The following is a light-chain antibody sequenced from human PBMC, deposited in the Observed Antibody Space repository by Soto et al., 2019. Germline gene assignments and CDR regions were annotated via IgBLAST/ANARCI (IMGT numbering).Light chain of an antibody. CDR3: KQYYSTPRVN. V-gene: IGKV4-1*01. CDR1: QSVLSSSNNLNY. J-gene: IGKJ3*01. CDR2: WAS. Sequence: VITECPYSLAVSLGERASINFKSSQSVLSSSNNLNYLAWYQQKPGQPPKVLIYWASTRESGVPDRFSGRASGTDLTLPISPMPAEDVDVYYSKQYYSTPRVNFGPGKKVDIK.